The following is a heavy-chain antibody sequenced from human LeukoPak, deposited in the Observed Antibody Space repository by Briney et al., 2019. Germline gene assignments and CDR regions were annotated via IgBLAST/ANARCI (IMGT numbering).Heavy chain of an antibody. CDR3: ARGQQPDY. J-gene: IGHJ4*02. CDR2: IYYTGST. Sequence: ASETLSLTCTVSGGSISSGDYYWSWIRQPPGKGLEWIGYIYYTGSTNYNPSLKSRVTISVDTSKNQFSLKLSSVTAADTAVYYCARGQQPDYWGQGTLVTVSS. V-gene: IGHV4-61*08. CDR1: GGSISSGDYY. D-gene: IGHD6-13*01.